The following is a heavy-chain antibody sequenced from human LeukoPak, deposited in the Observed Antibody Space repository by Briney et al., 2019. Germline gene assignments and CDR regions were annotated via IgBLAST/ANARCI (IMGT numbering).Heavy chain of an antibody. J-gene: IGHJ4*02. CDR1: GFTFSSQG. V-gene: IGHV3-33*08. D-gene: IGHD3-10*01. Sequence: QTGGSLRLSCAASGFTFSSQGMSWVRQAPGKGLEWVAGIWYDGSNKYYADSVKGRFTISRDNSKNTLYLQMNSLRAEDTAVYYCARAAGESYFDYWGQGTLVTVSS. CDR2: IWYDGSNK. CDR3: ARAAGESYFDY.